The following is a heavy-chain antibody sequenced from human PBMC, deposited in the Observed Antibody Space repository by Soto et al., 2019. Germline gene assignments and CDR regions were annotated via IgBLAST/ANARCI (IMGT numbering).Heavy chain of an antibody. D-gene: IGHD2-21*02. CDR1: GYSFTSYW. CDR2: IDPSDSYT. V-gene: IGHV5-10-1*01. J-gene: IGHJ6*02. CDR3: ARLIHCGGDCYTGMDV. Sequence: GESLKISCKGSGYSFTSYWISWVRQMPGKGLDWLGMIDPSDSYTNYSPSFQGHVTISSDKSISTAYLQWSSLKASDIAMYYCARLIHCGGDCYTGMDVWGQGTTVTVSS.